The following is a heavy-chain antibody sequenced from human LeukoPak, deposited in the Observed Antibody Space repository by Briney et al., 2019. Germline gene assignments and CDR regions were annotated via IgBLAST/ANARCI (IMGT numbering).Heavy chain of an antibody. CDR3: ARLRPITGTSLWFDP. CDR2: IYHSGST. J-gene: IGHJ5*02. CDR1: GGSISSGTYY. V-gene: IGHV4-39*07. D-gene: IGHD1-7*01. Sequence: SETLSLTCTVSGGSISSGTYYWGWIRQPPGKGLEWIGSIYHSGSTYYNPSLKSRVTISVDASKNQFSLRLSSLTAADTALYYCARLRPITGTSLWFDPWGQGTLVTVSS.